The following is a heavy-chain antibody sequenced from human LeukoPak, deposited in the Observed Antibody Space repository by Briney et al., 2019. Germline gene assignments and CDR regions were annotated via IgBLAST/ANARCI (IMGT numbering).Heavy chain of an antibody. D-gene: IGHD4-23*01. Sequence: ASVKVSCKASGGTFSSYAISWVRQAPGQGLEWMGGIIPIFGTANYAQKFQGRVTITADESTSTAYMELSSLRSEDTAVYYCARPHRAETTVVTPDAFDIWGQGTMVTASS. CDR1: GGTFSSYA. V-gene: IGHV1-69*13. CDR2: IIPIFGTA. J-gene: IGHJ3*02. CDR3: ARPHRAETTVVTPDAFDI.